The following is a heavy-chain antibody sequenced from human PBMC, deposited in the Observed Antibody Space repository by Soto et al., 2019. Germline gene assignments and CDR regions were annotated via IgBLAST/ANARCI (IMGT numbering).Heavy chain of an antibody. CDR2: VYYTGST. J-gene: IGHJ6*02. V-gene: IGHV4-59*01. CDR1: GGSISGSY. Sequence: PSDTLSLPCSVSGGSISGSYWSWIRQSPGKGLEWIGYVYYTGSTNYNPSLRSRVTISVDTSKNQFSLKLSSVTAADTAVYYCARGGPGSYSYYYYGMDVWGQGTTVTVSS. D-gene: IGHD3-10*01. CDR3: ARGGPGSYSYYYYGMDV.